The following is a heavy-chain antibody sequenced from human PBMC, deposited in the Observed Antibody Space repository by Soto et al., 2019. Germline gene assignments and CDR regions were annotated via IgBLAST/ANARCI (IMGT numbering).Heavy chain of an antibody. CDR2: IYPGDSDT. D-gene: IGHD3-22*01. V-gene: IGHV5-51*01. Sequence: GESLKISCNGSGYSFTSYWIGWVRQMPGKGLEWMGIIYPGDSDTRYSPSFQGQVTISADKSISTAYLQWSSLKASDTAMYYCARQLKRDYYDSSGYYYGADYWGQGTLVPVSS. CDR1: GYSFTSYW. CDR3: ARQLKRDYYDSSGYYYGADY. J-gene: IGHJ4*02.